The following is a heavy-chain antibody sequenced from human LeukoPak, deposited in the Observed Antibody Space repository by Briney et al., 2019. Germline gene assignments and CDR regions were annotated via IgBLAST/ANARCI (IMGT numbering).Heavy chain of an antibody. CDR2: ISSNGGST. V-gene: IGHV3-64*01. D-gene: IGHD4-17*01. J-gene: IGHJ4*02. CDR1: GFTFSSYA. CDR3: AKDIYGDYGGLDY. Sequence: QPGGSLRLSCAASGFTFSSYAMHWVRQAPGKGLEYVSAISSNGGSTYYANSVKGRFTISRDNSKNTLYLQMNSLRAEDTAVYYCAKDIYGDYGGLDYWGQGTLVTVSS.